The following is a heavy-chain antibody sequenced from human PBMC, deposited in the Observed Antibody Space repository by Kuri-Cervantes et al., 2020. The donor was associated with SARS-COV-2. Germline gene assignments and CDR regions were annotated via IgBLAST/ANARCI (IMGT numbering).Heavy chain of an antibody. CDR3: ARFVIGRAMSTAGPGFFDY. CDR2: IKEDGSER. Sequence: GESLKISCAASRFPFSSYWMSWVCQAPGKGLEWVANIKEDGSERYYVGSVKGRFTISRDNAKNSLYLQMNNLRAEDTAVYYCARFVIGRAMSTAGPGFFDYWGQGTLVTVSS. CDR1: RFPFSSYW. D-gene: IGHD6-13*01. J-gene: IGHJ4*02. V-gene: IGHV3-7*03.